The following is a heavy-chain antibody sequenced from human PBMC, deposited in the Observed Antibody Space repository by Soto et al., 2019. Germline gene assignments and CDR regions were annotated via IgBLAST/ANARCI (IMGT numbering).Heavy chain of an antibody. J-gene: IGHJ4*02. CDR1: GDSVSDNTAA. D-gene: IGHD4-17*01. CDR3: ARVGGIALTTFDY. CDR2: TYYRSRWYN. V-gene: IGHV6-1*01. Sequence: SQTLSLTCAISGDSVSDNTAAWNWIRQSPSRGLEWLGRTYYRSRWYNDYAVSVRSRISINPDTSKNQFSLQLNSVTPEDTAVYYCARVGGIALTTFDYWGQGSLFTVSS.